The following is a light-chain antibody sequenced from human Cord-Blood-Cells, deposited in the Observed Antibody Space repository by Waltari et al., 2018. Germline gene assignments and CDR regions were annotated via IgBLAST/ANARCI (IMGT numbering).Light chain of an antibody. CDR3: SSYTSSSTLDVV. Sequence: QSALTQPTSVSGSPGQSTTISCTGTSSDVGGYNYVSWYQQHPGKAPKLRIYDVSTRPYAVSNGGTGPKSGNTASLTVSGLQAEEEADYYCSSYTSSSTLDVVFGRWTKLTVL. CDR2: DVS. V-gene: IGLV2-14*01. CDR1: SSDVGGYNY. J-gene: IGLJ2*01.